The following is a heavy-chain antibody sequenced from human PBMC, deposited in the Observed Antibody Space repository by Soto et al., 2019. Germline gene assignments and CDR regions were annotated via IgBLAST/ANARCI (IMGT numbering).Heavy chain of an antibody. J-gene: IGHJ4*02. CDR1: GGSINSAGYY. V-gene: IGHV4-61*08. CDR3: ARTTAVPNTLRSRYFFDY. D-gene: IGHD4-17*01. Sequence: CNVSGGSINSAGYYWSWIRQPPGKRLEWIGYVYYSGTTNYNPSLKSRVTISVDLSKNQFSLRLSSVTTADMALYYCARTTAVPNTLRSRYFFDYWGQGTLVTVSS. CDR2: VYYSGTT.